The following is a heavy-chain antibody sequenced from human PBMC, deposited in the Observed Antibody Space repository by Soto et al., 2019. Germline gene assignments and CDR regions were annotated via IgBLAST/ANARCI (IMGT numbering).Heavy chain of an antibody. V-gene: IGHV4-31*03. CDR3: ARDRQQLVLAY. Sequence: PSETLSLTCTVSGGSISSGGYYWSWIRQHPGKGLEWIGYIYYSGSTYYNPSLKSRVTISVDTSKNQFSLKLSSVTAADTAVYYCARDRQQLVLAYWGQGTLVTVSS. D-gene: IGHD6-13*01. CDR1: GGSISSGGYY. J-gene: IGHJ4*02. CDR2: IYYSGST.